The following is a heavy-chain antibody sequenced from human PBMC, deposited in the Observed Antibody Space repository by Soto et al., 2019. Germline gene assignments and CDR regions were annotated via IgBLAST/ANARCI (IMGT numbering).Heavy chain of an antibody. CDR2: INHSEST. V-gene: IGHV4-34*01. Sequence: SETLSLTCAVYGGSFSGYYWSWIRQPPGKGLEWIGEINHSESTNYNPSLKSRVTTSVDTSKNQFSLKLSSVTAADTAVYYCARGPYRIAKYYYYGMDVWGQGTTVTVSS. CDR3: ARGPYRIAKYYYYGMDV. D-gene: IGHD6-13*01. J-gene: IGHJ6*02. CDR1: GGSFSGYY.